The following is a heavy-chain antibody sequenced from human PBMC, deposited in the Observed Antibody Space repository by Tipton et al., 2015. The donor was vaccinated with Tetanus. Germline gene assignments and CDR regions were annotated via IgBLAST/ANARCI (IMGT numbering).Heavy chain of an antibody. D-gene: IGHD4-17*01. CDR2: IYSSGRA. J-gene: IGHJ4*02. V-gene: IGHV4-30-4*01. CDR3: ARGETYGDYPAMYFFDN. CDR1: GGSFTSGDFY. Sequence: TLSLTCAVSGGSFTSGDFYWTWIRQSPGKGLEWIGSIYSSGRAHYSPSLKSRVTISQDTSKNQFSLKLTSVTAADTAVYYCARGETYGDYPAMYFFDNWGQGTLLTVSS.